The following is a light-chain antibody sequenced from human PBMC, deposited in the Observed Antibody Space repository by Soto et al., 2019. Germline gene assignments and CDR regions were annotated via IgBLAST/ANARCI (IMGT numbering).Light chain of an antibody. Sequence: EIVLTQSPATLSLSPGERATLSCRASQSVSSYLACYQQKPRQAPRLLIYDASNRAPGIPARFSGSGSGTDFTLTISSLEPEDFAVYYCQQRSNGPPLTFGGGTKVEIK. CDR3: QQRSNGPPLT. CDR1: QSVSSY. V-gene: IGKV3-11*01. CDR2: DAS. J-gene: IGKJ4*01.